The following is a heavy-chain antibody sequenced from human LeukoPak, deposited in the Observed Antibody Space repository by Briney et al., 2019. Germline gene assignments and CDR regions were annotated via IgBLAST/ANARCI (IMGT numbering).Heavy chain of an antibody. V-gene: IGHV1-2*02. CDR2: INPNSGGT. CDR3: ARGRIDIVVVPAAMVGDY. Sequence: ASVKVSCKASGYTFTGYYMHWVRQAPGQGLEWMGWINPNSGGTNYAQKFQGRVTMTRDTSISTAYMELSRLRSDDTAVYYCARGRIDIVVVPAAMVGDYWGQGTLVTVSS. D-gene: IGHD2-2*01. J-gene: IGHJ4*02. CDR1: GYTFTGYY.